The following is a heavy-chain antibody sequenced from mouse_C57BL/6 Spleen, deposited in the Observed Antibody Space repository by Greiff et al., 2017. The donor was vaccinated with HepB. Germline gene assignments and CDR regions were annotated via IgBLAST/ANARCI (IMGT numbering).Heavy chain of an antibody. CDR1: GFTFSDYY. Sequence: EVMLVESEGGLVQPGSSMKLSCTASGFTFSDYYMAWVRQVPEKGLEWVANINYDGSSTYYLDSLKSRFIISRDNAKNILYLQMSSLKSEDTATYYCAMDYEFAYWGQGTLVTVSA. D-gene: IGHD2-4*01. V-gene: IGHV5-16*01. J-gene: IGHJ3*01. CDR2: INYDGSST. CDR3: AMDYEFAY.